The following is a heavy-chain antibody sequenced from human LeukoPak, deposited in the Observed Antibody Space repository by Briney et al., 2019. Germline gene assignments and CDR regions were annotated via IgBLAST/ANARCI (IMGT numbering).Heavy chain of an antibody. CDR2: IRSKANSYAT. V-gene: IGHV3-73*01. CDR1: GFTFSGSA. D-gene: IGHD3-10*01. Sequence: PGGFLKLSCAASGFTFSGSAMHWVRQASGKGLERVGRIRSKANSYATAYATSVKGRFTISRDDSKNTAYLQMNSLKTEDTAVYYCTRFVDPVDWGQGTLVTVSS. J-gene: IGHJ4*02. CDR3: TRFVDPVD.